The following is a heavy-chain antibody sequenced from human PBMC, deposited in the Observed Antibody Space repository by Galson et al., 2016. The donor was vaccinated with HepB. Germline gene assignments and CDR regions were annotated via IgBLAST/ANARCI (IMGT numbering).Heavy chain of an antibody. Sequence: SLRLSCAASGFTFSNYFMHWVRQAPGKGLEWVAVISYDGSNKYYADSVKGRFTISRDNSKNTLYLQMNSLRADDTAMYYCAREEDYYGSGAEYYWGQGTLVTVSS. J-gene: IGHJ4*02. V-gene: IGHV3-30*04. CDR1: GFTFSNYF. CDR3: AREEDYYGSGAEYY. CDR2: ISYDGSNK. D-gene: IGHD3-10*01.